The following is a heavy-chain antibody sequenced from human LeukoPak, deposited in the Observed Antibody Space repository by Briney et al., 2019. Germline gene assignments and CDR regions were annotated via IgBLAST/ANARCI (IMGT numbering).Heavy chain of an antibody. CDR2: IYYSRST. CDR3: ARGGVTMVRGPPNI. CDR1: GGSIGSYY. V-gene: IGHV4-59*08. J-gene: IGHJ3*02. Sequence: PSETLSLTCTVSGGSIGSYYWCWIRQPPRKGLEWVGYIYYSRSTNYNPSLKSRVTISVDTSKTQFSQKLSSVTAADTAVYYCARGGVTMVRGPPNIWGQGTMVTVSS. D-gene: IGHD3-10*01.